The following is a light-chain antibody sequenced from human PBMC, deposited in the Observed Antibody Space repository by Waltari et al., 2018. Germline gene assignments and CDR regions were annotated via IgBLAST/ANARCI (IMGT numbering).Light chain of an antibody. V-gene: IGKV3-20*01. J-gene: IGKJ1*01. CDR1: QSVGRT. CDR2: DVS. Sequence: EIVLTQSPASLSLSPGDRATLSCRASQSVGRTLAWYQQRPGQAPRLLIYDVSHRATGIPDRFSGSGSGTDFSLTISRLEPEDFAVYYCQKYGTRPATFGQGTKVEVK. CDR3: QKYGTRPAT.